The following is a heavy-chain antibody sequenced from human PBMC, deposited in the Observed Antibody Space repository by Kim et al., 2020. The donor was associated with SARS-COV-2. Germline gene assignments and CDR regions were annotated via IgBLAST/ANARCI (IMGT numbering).Heavy chain of an antibody. CDR3: ARRYCSSTSCYGGFDY. V-gene: IGHV1-18*01. CDR2: ISAYNGNT. CDR1: GYTFTSYG. D-gene: IGHD2-2*01. Sequence: ASVKVSCKASGYTFTSYGISWVRQAPGQGLEWMGWISAYNGNTNYAQKLQGRVTMTTDTSTSTAYMELRSLRSDDTAVYYCARRYCSSTSCYGGFDYWGQGTLVTVSS. J-gene: IGHJ4*02.